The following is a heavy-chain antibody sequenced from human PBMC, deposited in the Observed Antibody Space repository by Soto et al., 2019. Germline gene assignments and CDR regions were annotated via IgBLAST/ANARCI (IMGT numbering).Heavy chain of an antibody. CDR1: GGTFSSYG. J-gene: IGHJ4*02. CDR3: ATTPKYGSGSYPDY. D-gene: IGHD3-10*01. Sequence: GASVKVSCKASGGTFSSYGITWVRQAPGQGLEWMGGIIPLFGTTNYAQKFQGRVTITADESTSTAYMELSSLRSEDTAVYYCATTPKYGSGSYPDYWGQATLVTVSS. CDR2: IIPLFGTT. V-gene: IGHV1-69*13.